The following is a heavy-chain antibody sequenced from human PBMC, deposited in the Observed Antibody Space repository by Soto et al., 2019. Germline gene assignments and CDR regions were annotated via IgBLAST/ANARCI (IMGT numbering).Heavy chain of an antibody. Sequence: SETLSLTCAVYGGSFSGYYWSWIRQPPGKGLEWIGEINHSGSTNYNPSLKSRVTISVDTSKNQFSLKLSSVTAEDTAVYYCAKTRGYSGYVEAWGQGTLVTVSS. CDR1: GGSFSGYY. J-gene: IGHJ4*02. D-gene: IGHD5-12*01. CDR3: AKTRGYSGYVEA. V-gene: IGHV4-34*01. CDR2: INHSGST.